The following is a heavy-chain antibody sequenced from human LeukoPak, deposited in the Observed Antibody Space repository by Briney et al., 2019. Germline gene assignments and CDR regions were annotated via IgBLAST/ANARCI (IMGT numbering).Heavy chain of an antibody. Sequence: SETLSLTCAVYGGSFNGFYWTWIRQPPGKGLEWIGEINHSGGTNYNPSLKSRVTISVDTSKNHFSLRLSSVTAADTAVYYCARHQGVVDLWGRGSLVTVSS. CDR1: GGSFNGFY. D-gene: IGHD3-3*01. V-gene: IGHV4-34*01. CDR2: INHSGGT. J-gene: IGHJ2*01. CDR3: ARHQGVVDL.